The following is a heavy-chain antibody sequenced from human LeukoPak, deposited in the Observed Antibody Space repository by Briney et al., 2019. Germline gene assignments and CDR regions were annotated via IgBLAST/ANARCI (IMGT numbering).Heavy chain of an antibody. D-gene: IGHD2-15*01. CDR1: GAFITSSPYF. CDR3: ASGRGYDPVVFYFDS. Sequence: SETLPLTCSVSGAFITSSPYFWGWIRQTPGKGLEWVGSIFYSGTTYYNPSLTSRVTISEDSSKNQFSLRLHSLTAADTAIYYCASGRGYDPVVFYFDSWGQGTAVIVSS. V-gene: IGHV4-39*07. CDR2: IFYSGTT. J-gene: IGHJ4*02.